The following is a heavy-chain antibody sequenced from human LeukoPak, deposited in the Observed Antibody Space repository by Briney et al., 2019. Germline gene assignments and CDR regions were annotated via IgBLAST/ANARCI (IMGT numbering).Heavy chain of an antibody. CDR2: YYPEEGAM. CDR3: AGDRGITVTKDFDY. Sequence: GASVKVSCKVSGSTLAESYIHWLRQAPGKGLEWMGGYYPEEGAMIYAQKFLDRVTMTEDTSTTTAYMEVSSLRSEDTAVYFCAGDRGITVTKDFDYWGQGTLVTVSS. J-gene: IGHJ4*02. CDR1: GSTLAESY. V-gene: IGHV1-24*01. D-gene: IGHD4-11*01.